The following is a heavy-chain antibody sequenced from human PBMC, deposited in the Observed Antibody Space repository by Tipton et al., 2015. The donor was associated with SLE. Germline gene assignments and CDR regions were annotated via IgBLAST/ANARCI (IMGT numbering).Heavy chain of an antibody. V-gene: IGHV3-66*02. Sequence: SLRLSCAASRFTINNYYMNWVRQAPGKGLEWVSVIYKDGWTFYADSVKGRFTISRDISKNTLYLEMKNLRTEDTAVYYCAGEPGIRSGMDVWGLGTTVTVS. CDR1: RFTINNYY. D-gene: IGHD3-3*02. CDR2: IYKDGWT. J-gene: IGHJ6*02. CDR3: AGEPGIRSGMDV.